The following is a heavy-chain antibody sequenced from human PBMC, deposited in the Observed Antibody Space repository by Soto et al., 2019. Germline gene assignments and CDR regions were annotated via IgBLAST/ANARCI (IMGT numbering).Heavy chain of an antibody. V-gene: IGHV4-59*01. CDR2: IYYSGST. CDR1: GGSISSYY. CDR3: AGGGEYYDSIGHDY. Sequence: SETLSLTCTVSGGSISSYYWSWIRQPPGKGLEWIGYIYYSGSTNYNPSLKSRVTISVDTSKNQFSLKLSSVTAADTAVYYCAGGGEYYDSIGHDYWGQGTLVTVS. D-gene: IGHD3-22*01. J-gene: IGHJ4*02.